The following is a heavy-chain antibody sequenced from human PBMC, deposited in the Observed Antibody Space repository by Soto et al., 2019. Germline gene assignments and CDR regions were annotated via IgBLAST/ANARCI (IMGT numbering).Heavy chain of an antibody. CDR1: GGTFSSYA. CDR3: ARDSTKEAAAGNYYHYGMDV. D-gene: IGHD6-13*01. CDR2: IIPIFGTA. Sequence: QVQLVQSGAEVKKPGSSVKVSCKASGGTFSSYAISWVRQAPGQGLEWMGGIIPIFGTANYAQKFQGRVTITADESTSTAYMELCSLRSEDTAMYYCARDSTKEAAAGNYYHYGMDVWGQGTTVTVSS. V-gene: IGHV1-69*01. J-gene: IGHJ6*02.